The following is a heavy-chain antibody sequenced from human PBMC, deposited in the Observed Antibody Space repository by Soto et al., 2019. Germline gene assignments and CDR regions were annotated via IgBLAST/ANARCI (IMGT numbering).Heavy chain of an antibody. J-gene: IGHJ4*02. Sequence: PGGSLRLSCAASGFTFSSYWMSWVRQAPGKGLEWVANIKQDGSEKYYVDSVKGRFTISRDNAKNSLYLQMNSLRAEDTAVYYCARVLQDYYDSSGPIDYWGQGTLVTVSS. D-gene: IGHD3-22*01. CDR1: GFTFSSYW. V-gene: IGHV3-7*01. CDR2: IKQDGSEK. CDR3: ARVLQDYYDSSGPIDY.